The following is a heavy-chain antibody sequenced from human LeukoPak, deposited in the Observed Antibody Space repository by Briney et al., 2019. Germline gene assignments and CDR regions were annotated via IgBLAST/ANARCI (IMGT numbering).Heavy chain of an antibody. V-gene: IGHV1-2*06. Sequence: ASVKVSCKASGYTVSDYFIHWVRQAPAHGLEWMGRINPNSGVTEYAQNFQGRVTMTRDTSISVSYMELNRLTSDDTAVYYCARDLSSTSNWELDYWGQGTLVTVSS. J-gene: IGHJ4*02. D-gene: IGHD7-27*01. CDR1: GYTVSDYF. CDR3: ARDLSSTSNWELDY. CDR2: INPNSGVT.